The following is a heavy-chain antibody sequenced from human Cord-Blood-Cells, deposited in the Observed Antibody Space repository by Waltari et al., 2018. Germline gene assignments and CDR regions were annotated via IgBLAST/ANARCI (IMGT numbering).Heavy chain of an antibody. CDR1: GATGTRNSTA. CDR3: ARSGYQLPPQSAFDI. V-gene: IGHV6-1*01. D-gene: IGHD2-2*01. CDR2: TYYRSKWYN. Sequence: VQLQQSGPGLVQPSQPLSLTCAISGATGTRNSTAWKSTRQSPSRGLEWMGRTYYRSKWYNDYAVSVKSRITINPDTSKNQFSLQLNSVTPEDTAVYYCARSGYQLPPQSAFDIWGQGTMVTVSS. J-gene: IGHJ3*02.